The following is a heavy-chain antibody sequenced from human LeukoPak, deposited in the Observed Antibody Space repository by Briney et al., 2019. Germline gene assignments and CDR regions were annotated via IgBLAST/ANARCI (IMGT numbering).Heavy chain of an antibody. J-gene: IGHJ3*02. CDR2: IPFDGSDE. Sequence: GGSLRLSCEVSGFRLTTYGTHWVRQAPGKGLEWVAYIPFDGSDEYYVDSVKGRFTISRDNSKNTLYLQMNSLRAADTAVYYCAKDTQYFDWLSGAFDIWGQGTMVTVSS. CDR3: AKDTQYFDWLSGAFDI. V-gene: IGHV3-30*02. D-gene: IGHD3-9*01. CDR1: GFRLTTYG.